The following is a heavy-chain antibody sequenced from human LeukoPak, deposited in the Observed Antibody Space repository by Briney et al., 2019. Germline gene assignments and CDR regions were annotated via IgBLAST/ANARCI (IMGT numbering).Heavy chain of an antibody. CDR2: IQTSGRV. CDR3: ARDRGNGDYGDYFAS. CDR1: GGSLTSGPNY. D-gene: IGHD4-17*01. V-gene: IGHV4-61*02. J-gene: IGHJ4*02. Sequence: PSQTLSLTCIVSGGSLTSGPNYWNWVRRPAGKGLEWIGRIQTSGRVNYNPSLKSRVTVYLHTPKNLFSLQLTSVPAADTAVYYCARDRGNGDYGDYFASGAQGTQVTVSS.